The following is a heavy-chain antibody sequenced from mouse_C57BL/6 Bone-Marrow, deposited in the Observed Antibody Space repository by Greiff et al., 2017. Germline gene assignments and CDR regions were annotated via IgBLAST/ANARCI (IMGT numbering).Heavy chain of an antibody. V-gene: IGHV5-9*01. D-gene: IGHD1-1*01. CDR1: GFTFSSYT. Sequence: DVHLVESGGGLVKPGGSLKLSCAASGFTFSSYTMSWVRQTPEKRLEWVATISGGGGNTYYPDSVKGRFTISRDNAKNTLYLQMSSLRSEDTALYYCARHPHYYGSSYYWYFDVWGTGTTVTVSS. CDR2: ISGGGGNT. CDR3: ARHPHYYGSSYYWYFDV. J-gene: IGHJ1*03.